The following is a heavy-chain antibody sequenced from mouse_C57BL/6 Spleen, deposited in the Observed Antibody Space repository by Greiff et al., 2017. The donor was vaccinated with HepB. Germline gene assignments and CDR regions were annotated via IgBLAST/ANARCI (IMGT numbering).Heavy chain of an antibody. J-gene: IGHJ4*01. CDR1: GYSITSGYD. V-gene: IGHV3-1*01. CDR3: ASANGDDYAMDY. D-gene: IGHD4-1*02. Sequence: DVQLQESGPGMVKPSQSLSLTCTVTGYSITSGYDWHWIRHFPGNKLEWMGYISYSGSTNYNPSLKSRISITHDTSKNHFFLKLNSVTTEDTATYYCASANGDDYAMDYWGQGTSVTVSS. CDR2: ISYSGST.